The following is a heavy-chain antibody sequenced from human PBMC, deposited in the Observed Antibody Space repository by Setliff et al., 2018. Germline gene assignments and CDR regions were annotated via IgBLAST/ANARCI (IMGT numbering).Heavy chain of an antibody. CDR2: IYTSWST. J-gene: IGHJ6*03. CDR1: GDSISSRTYY. V-gene: IGHV4-61*09. CDR3: ARMSGFLYLDV. Sequence: PSETLSLTCTVSGDSISSRTYYWSWIRQPAGKGLEWIGHIYTSWSTISNPSLKSRVTISLDTSKNQFSLELTSVTAADTAVYYCARMSGFLYLDVWGNGTTVTVSS. D-gene: IGHD3-3*01.